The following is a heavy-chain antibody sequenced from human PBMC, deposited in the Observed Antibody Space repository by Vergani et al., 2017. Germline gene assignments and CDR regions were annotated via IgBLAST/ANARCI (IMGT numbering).Heavy chain of an antibody. CDR1: GGSISSSNW. D-gene: IGHD6-19*01. J-gene: IGHJ4*02. Sequence: QVQLQESGPGLVKPSGTLSLTCAVSGGSISSSNWWSWVRQPPGKGLEWIGYIYYSGSTNYNPSLKSRVTISVDTSKNQFSLKLSSVTAADTAVYYCATSIAVALDYWGQGTLVTVSS. CDR2: IYYSGST. V-gene: IGHV4-4*02. CDR3: ATSIAVALDY.